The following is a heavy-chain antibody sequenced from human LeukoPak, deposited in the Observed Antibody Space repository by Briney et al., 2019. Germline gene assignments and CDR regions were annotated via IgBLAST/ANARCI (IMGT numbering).Heavy chain of an antibody. J-gene: IGHJ3*02. CDR1: GFTFSSYG. CDR2: ISYDGSNK. CDR3: AKDLGVPAATNAFDI. Sequence: GRSLRLSCAASGFTFSSYGMHWVRQAQGKGLEWVAVISYDGSNKYYADYGKGRFTTSRDNSKNTLYLQMNSLRAEDTAVYYCAKDLGVPAATNAFDIWGQGTMVTVSS. D-gene: IGHD2-2*01. V-gene: IGHV3-30*18.